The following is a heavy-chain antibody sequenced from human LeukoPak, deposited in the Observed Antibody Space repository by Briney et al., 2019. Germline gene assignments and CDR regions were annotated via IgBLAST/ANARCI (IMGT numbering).Heavy chain of an antibody. D-gene: IGHD6-19*01. CDR3: ARGDPRIAVAGQFDY. V-gene: IGHV4-34*01. J-gene: IGHJ4*02. Sequence: SETLSLTCAVYGGSFSGYYWSWIRQPPGKGLEWIGEINHSGSTNYNPSLKSRVTISVDTSKNQFSLKLSSVNAADTAVYYCARGDPRIAVAGQFDYWGQGTLVTVSS. CDR1: GGSFSGYY. CDR2: INHSGST.